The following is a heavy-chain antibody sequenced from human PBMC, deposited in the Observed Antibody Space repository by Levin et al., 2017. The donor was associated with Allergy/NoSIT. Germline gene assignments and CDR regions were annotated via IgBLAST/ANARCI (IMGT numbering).Heavy chain of an antibody. CDR2: IYYSGST. V-gene: IGHV4-39*01. J-gene: IGHJ4*02. Sequence: GSLRLSCTVSGGSISSRSYYWGWIRQPPGKGLEWIGSIYYSGSTYYNPSLKSRVTISVDTSKNQFSLKLSSVTAADTAVYYCARQLYYDYIWGSYPNDYWGQGTLVTVSS. CDR3: ARQLYYDYIWGSYPNDY. D-gene: IGHD3-16*01. CDR1: GGSISSRSYY.